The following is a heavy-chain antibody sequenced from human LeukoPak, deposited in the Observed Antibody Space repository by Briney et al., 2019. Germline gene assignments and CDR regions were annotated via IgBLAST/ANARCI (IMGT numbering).Heavy chain of an antibody. CDR1: GFTFSNAW. CDR3: TTASSYCSSTSCYTSFDY. Sequence: GGSLRLSCAASGFTFSNAWMSWVRQAPGKGLEWVGRIKSKTDGRTKDYAAPVKGRFTISRDDSKNTLYLQMNSLKTEDTAVYYCTTASSYCSSTSCYTSFDYWGQGTLVTVSS. V-gene: IGHV3-15*01. D-gene: IGHD2-2*02. J-gene: IGHJ4*02. CDR2: IKSKTDGRTK.